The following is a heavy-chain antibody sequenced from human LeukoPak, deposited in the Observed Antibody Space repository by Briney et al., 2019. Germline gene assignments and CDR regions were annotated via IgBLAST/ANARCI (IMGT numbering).Heavy chain of an antibody. CDR2: INWKGGST. CDR3: ARGTHYYDISGYDY. CDR1: GFIFDDYG. J-gene: IGHJ4*02. Sequence: PGGSPRLSCGASGFIFDDYGMSWVRQAPGKGLEWVSGINWKGGSTGYADSVKGRFTISRDNAKNSLYLQMNSLRAEDTAVYYCARGTHYYDISGYDYWGQGTLVIVSS. D-gene: IGHD3-22*01. V-gene: IGHV3-20*04.